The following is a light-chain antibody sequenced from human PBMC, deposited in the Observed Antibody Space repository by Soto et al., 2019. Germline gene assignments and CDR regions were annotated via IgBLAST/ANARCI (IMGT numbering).Light chain of an antibody. CDR3: TSYTSSSPYV. V-gene: IGLV2-11*01. J-gene: IGLJ1*01. Sequence: QSVLTQPRSVFGSPGQSVTISCTGTSSDVGTYNYVSWYQQHPGEAPKLMIFDVSERPSGVPDRFSGSKSGNTASLTISGLQAGDDADYYCTSYTSSSPYVFGTGTKVTVL. CDR2: DVS. CDR1: SSDVGTYNY.